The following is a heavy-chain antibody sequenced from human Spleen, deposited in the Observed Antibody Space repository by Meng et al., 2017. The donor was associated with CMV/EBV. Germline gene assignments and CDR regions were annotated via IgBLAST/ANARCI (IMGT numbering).Heavy chain of an antibody. V-gene: IGHV1-69*12. CDR3: AREARAYCGGDCYSREGYFDY. D-gene: IGHD2-21*02. CDR1: GGTFSSYA. CDR2: IIPIFGTA. Sequence: QVQVGQAGAEVKKPGSSVKVSGKASGGTFSSYAISWVRQAPGQGLEWMGGIIPIFGTANYAQKFQGRVTITADESTSTAYMELSSLRSEDTAVYYCAREARAYCGGDCYSREGYFDYWGQGTLVTVSS. J-gene: IGHJ4*02.